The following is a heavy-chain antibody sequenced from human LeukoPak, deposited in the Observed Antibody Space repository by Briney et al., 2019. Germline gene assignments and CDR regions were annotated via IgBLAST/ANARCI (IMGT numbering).Heavy chain of an antibody. Sequence: GRSLRLSCAASGFTFSSYAMHWVRQAPGEGLEWVAVISYDAYNEYYADSVKGRFTISRDNSKNTLYLQMNSLRAEDTAVYYCARDFSGASRIDYWGQGTLVTVSP. CDR3: ARDFSGASRIDY. D-gene: IGHD4/OR15-4a*01. V-gene: IGHV3-30-3*01. CDR1: GFTFSSYA. J-gene: IGHJ4*02. CDR2: ISYDAYNE.